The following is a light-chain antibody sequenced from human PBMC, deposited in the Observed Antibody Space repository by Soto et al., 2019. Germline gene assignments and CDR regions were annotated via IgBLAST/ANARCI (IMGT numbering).Light chain of an antibody. CDR3: QQRGSWPQV. V-gene: IGKV3-11*01. Sequence: EIVLTQSPGTLSLSTGERATLSCRASQSIRSYRDWYQQKPGRAPRLLIYDAATRATGTPARFTGGGSGTDFALTISSLEPEDVAVDYCQQRGSWPQVFGGGTTVEI. CDR1: QSIRSY. CDR2: DAA. J-gene: IGKJ4*01.